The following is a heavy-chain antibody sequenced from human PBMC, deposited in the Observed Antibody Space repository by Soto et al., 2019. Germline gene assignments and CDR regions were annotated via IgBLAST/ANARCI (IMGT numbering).Heavy chain of an antibody. CDR3: AKSQMSRYYYGMDV. CDR2: ISGSGDDT. J-gene: IGHJ6*02. CDR1: GFTFSSYA. Sequence: EVQLLEAGGGLVQPGGSLRLSCAASGFTFSSYAMSWVRQAPGKGLEWVSAISGSGDDTYYADSVKGRFTISRDNSENTLHLQMNSLRAEVTALYYCAKSQMSRYYYGMDVWGQGTTVTVSS. V-gene: IGHV3-23*01. D-gene: IGHD3-16*01.